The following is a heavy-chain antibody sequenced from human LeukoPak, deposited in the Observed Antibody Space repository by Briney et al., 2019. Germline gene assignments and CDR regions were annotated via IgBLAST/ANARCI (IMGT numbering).Heavy chain of an antibody. V-gene: IGHV4-59*01. CDR3: ARGDFWSGAPTD. CDR2: IYYTGRA. J-gene: IGHJ4*02. D-gene: IGHD3-3*01. CDR1: GGSISRYY. Sequence: SETLSLTCTVSGGSISRYYWSWIRQPPGTGLEWIGYIYYTGRADYNPSLKSRVSMSVDTSKNQSSLRVHSMTAADTAVYYCARGDFWSGAPTDWGQGTLVTVSS.